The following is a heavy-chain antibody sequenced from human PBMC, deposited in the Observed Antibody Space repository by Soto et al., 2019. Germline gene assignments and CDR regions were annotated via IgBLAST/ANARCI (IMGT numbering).Heavy chain of an antibody. D-gene: IGHD3-9*01. CDR2: IIPIFGTA. CDR3: ASHVLRYFDWLPSHFDY. V-gene: IGHV1-69*13. CDR1: GGTFSSYA. J-gene: IGHJ4*02. Sequence: ASVKVSCKASGGTFSSYAISWVRQAPGQGLEWMGGIIPIFGTANYAQKFQGRVTITADESTSTAYMELSSLRSEDTAVYYCASHVLRYFDWLPSHFDYWGQGTLVTVSS.